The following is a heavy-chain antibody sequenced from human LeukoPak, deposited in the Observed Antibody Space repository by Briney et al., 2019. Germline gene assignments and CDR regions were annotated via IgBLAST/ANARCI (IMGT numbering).Heavy chain of an antibody. CDR1: GGTFSSYA. V-gene: IGHV1-69*13. J-gene: IGHJ5*02. D-gene: IGHD2-15*01. CDR2: IIPIFGTA. CDR3: ARCSGGSCYSGNWFDP. Sequence: GASVKVSCKASGGTFSSYAISWVRQAPGQGLEWTGGIIPIFGTANYAQKFQGRVTITADESTSTAYMELSSLRSEDTAVYYCARCSGGSCYSGNWFDPWGQGTLVTVSS.